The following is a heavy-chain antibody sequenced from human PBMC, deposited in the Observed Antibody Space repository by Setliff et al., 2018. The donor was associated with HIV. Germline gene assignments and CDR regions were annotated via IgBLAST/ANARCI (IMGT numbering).Heavy chain of an antibody. Sequence: GESLKISCAASGFTFSNYAMSWVRQAPGKGLEWVSSISAGGGSTYYADSVKGRFTISRDNSKYTLYLQMNSLRAEDTAVYYCARPNYYDSSGSFDYWGQGTLVTVSS. J-gene: IGHJ4*02. D-gene: IGHD3-22*01. CDR1: GFTFSNYA. CDR2: ISAGGGST. CDR3: ARPNYYDSSGSFDY. V-gene: IGHV3-23*01.